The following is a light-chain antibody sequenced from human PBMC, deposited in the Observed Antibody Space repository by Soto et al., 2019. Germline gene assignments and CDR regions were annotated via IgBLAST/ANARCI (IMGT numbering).Light chain of an antibody. CDR1: QSISRS. CDR2: DAS. CDR3: QQYSSFLLT. Sequence: DIPMTQSPSTLSASVGDRVTITCRASQSISRSLAWYQQKPGKAPNLLIFDASSLESGVPSRFSGSGFGTEFTLTISSLQPDDFATYCCQQYSSFLLTFGPGTTVDIK. V-gene: IGKV1-5*01. J-gene: IGKJ3*01.